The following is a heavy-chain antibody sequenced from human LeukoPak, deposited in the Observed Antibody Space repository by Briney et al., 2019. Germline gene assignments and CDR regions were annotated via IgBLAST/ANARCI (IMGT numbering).Heavy chain of an antibody. V-gene: IGHV4-61*01. D-gene: IGHD2-15*01. CDR2: IHYSGST. J-gene: IGHJ2*01. Sequence: PSETLSLTCIVSGGSINGGSVSSSFWSWFRQPPGKGLEWIGYIHYSGSTDYNPALEGRVTISADTAKNQFSLNLSSVTAADTAVYYCAKDRRLVVAATLFDLWGRGTLVTVSS. CDR1: GGSINGGSVSSSF. CDR3: AKDRRLVVAATLFDL.